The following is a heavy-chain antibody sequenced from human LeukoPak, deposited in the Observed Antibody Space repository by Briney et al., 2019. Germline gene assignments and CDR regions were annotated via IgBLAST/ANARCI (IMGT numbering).Heavy chain of an antibody. V-gene: IGHV3-30-3*01. CDR3: ARDSSGYAGGLSQFDY. Sequence: PGGSLRLPCAASGFTFSSYAMHWVRQAPGKGLEWVAVISYDGSNKYYADSVKGRFTISRDNSKNTLCLQMNSLRAEDTAVYYCARDSSGYAGGLSQFDYWGQGTLVTVSS. CDR2: ISYDGSNK. D-gene: IGHD3-22*01. J-gene: IGHJ4*02. CDR1: GFTFSSYA.